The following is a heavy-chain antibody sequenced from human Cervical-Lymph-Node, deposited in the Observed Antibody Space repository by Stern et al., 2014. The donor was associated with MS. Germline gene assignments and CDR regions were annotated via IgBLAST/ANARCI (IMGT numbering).Heavy chain of an antibody. CDR1: GYSFTIYY. J-gene: IGHJ4*02. CDR2: IYPYDSDP. V-gene: IGHV5-51*01. Sequence: EVQLVESGAEVEKPGESLKISCKLSGYSFTIYYIAWVRQMPGKGLEWMGVIYPYDSDPTYSPSFQGQVTISADKSITTAYLQWSSLRASDTAMYYCARHVQGFDYWGQGTLVTVSS. CDR3: ARHVQGFDY.